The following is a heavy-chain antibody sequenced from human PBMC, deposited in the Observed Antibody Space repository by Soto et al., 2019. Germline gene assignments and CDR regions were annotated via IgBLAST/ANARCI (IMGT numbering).Heavy chain of an antibody. CDR3: AREGEGIYGGTYRGSYYGMDV. Sequence: QVQLVQSGAEVKKPGSSVKVSCTASGGTFSSYAISWVRQAPGQGLEWMGGIIPIFGTANYAQKFQGRVTITADESTSTAYMELSSLRSEDTAVYYCAREGEGIYGGTYRGSYYGMDVWGQGTTVTVSS. CDR2: IIPIFGTA. D-gene: IGHD2-15*01. V-gene: IGHV1-69*01. J-gene: IGHJ6*02. CDR1: GGTFSSYA.